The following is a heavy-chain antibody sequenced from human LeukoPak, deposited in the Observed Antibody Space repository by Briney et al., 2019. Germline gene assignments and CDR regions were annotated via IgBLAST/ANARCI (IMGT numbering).Heavy chain of an antibody. CDR3: ARAPGLSGDFRVY. Sequence: SETLSLSCTVSGDSVSSGSSYWSWIRQPPGKGLECIGYIYYSGSTNYNPSLRSRVTISVDTSKNQFSLKLSSVTAADTAVYYCARAPGLSGDFRVYWGQGILVTVSS. V-gene: IGHV4-61*01. CDR1: GDSVSSGSSY. J-gene: IGHJ4*02. D-gene: IGHD7-27*01. CDR2: IYYSGST.